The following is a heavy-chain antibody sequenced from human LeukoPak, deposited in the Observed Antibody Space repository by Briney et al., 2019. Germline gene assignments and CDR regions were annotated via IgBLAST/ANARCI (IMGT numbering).Heavy chain of an antibody. D-gene: IGHD3-22*01. CDR1: GGSISGYY. J-gene: IGHJ4*02. CDR3: ARFYYDTIGYYFDY. Sequence: SETLSLTCNVSGGSISGYYWSWIRQPAGKGLEWVGRIYTSGSADYNPSLKSRVTMSVDTSQNQFSLRLSSVIAADTAVYFCARFYYDTIGYYFDYWGQGTLVTVSA. V-gene: IGHV4-4*07. CDR2: IYTSGSA.